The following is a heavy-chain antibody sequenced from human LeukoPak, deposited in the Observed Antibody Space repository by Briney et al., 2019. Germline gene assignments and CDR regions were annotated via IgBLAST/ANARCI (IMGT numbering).Heavy chain of an antibody. J-gene: IGHJ4*02. V-gene: IGHV4-59*11. CDR3: ARGEGATLLWYFDY. CDR2: IYYSDST. Sequence: SETLSLTCSGSVGSISSHYLRWIRQPPGKGLEWIGNIYYSDSTYYNHSLTSRVTISLDISKIQFSLKLSAVTAADTALYYCARGEGATLLWYFDYWGRGTLVTVSS. CDR1: VGSISSHY. D-gene: IGHD1-26*01.